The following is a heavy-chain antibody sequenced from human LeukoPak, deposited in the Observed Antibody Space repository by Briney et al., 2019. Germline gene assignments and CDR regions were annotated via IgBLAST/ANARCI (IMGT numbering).Heavy chain of an antibody. D-gene: IGHD4-17*01. V-gene: IGHV4-59*06. CDR3: ARAPGYGDYLDY. CDR2: IYYSGST. J-gene: IGHJ4*02. CDR1: GGSISSYY. Sequence: PSETLSLSCTVSGGSISSYYWSWIRQPPGKGLEWIGYIYYSGSTYYNPSLKSRVTISVDTSKNQFSLKLSSVTAADTAVYYCARAPGYGDYLDYWGQGTLVTVSS.